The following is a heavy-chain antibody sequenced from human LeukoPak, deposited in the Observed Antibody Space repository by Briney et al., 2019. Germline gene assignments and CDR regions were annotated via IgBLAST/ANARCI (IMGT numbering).Heavy chain of an antibody. CDR1: GGSISSYY. CDR3: ASRAAAGTDY. Sequence: ETSETLSLTCTVSGGSISSYYWSWIRQSPGKGLEWIGYIYYSGSTYYNPSLKSRVTISVDTSKNQFSLKLSSVTAADTAVYYCASRAAAGTDYWGQGTLVTVSS. CDR2: IYYSGST. J-gene: IGHJ4*02. D-gene: IGHD6-13*01. V-gene: IGHV4-59*06.